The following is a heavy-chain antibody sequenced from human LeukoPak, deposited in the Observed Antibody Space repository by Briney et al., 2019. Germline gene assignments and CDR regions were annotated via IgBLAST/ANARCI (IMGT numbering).Heavy chain of an antibody. CDR3: ARVNINNWHSCDY. V-gene: IGHV4-4*02. J-gene: IGHJ4*02. CDR1: GGSISSNNW. Sequence: KASETLPLTCAVSGGSISSNNWWGWVRPPPGKGLEWIGEIYHSGSPNYNPSLKSRVTISVDKSRNHFSLNLSSVTAADTAVYYCARVNINNWHSCDYWGQGTLVTVSS. D-gene: IGHD1-1*01. CDR2: IYHSGSP.